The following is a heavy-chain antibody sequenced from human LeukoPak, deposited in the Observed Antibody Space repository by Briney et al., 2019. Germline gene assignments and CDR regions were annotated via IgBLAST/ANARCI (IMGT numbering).Heavy chain of an antibody. Sequence: GGSLRLSCAASGFTFSSYSMNWVRQAPGKGLEWVSYISSISSTIYYADSVKGRFTISRDNAKNSLYLQMNSLRAEDTAVYYCARDPGIYCSSTSSYLFDYWGQGTLVTVSS. J-gene: IGHJ4*02. CDR3: ARDPGIYCSSTSSYLFDY. D-gene: IGHD2-2*01. CDR2: ISSISSTI. CDR1: GFTFSSYS. V-gene: IGHV3-48*01.